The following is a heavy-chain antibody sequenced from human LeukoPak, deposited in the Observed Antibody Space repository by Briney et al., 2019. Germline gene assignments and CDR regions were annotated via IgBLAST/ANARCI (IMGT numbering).Heavy chain of an antibody. V-gene: IGHV3-66*02. CDR2: IYSGGST. D-gene: IGHD3-22*01. CDR1: GFTVSSNH. Sequence: PPGGSLRLSCAASGFTVSSNHMSWVRQAPGKGLEWVSVIYSGGSTYYADSVKGRFTISRDNSKNTLYLQMNSLRAEDTAVYYCARRLLYYYDSSGYYLDAFDIWGQGTMVTVSS. J-gene: IGHJ3*02. CDR3: ARRLLYYYDSSGYYLDAFDI.